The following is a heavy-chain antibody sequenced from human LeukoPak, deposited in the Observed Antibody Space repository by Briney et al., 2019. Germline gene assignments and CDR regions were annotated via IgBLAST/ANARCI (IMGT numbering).Heavy chain of an antibody. D-gene: IGHD6-19*01. Sequence: ASVKVSCKASGGTYSSYAISWVRQAPGQGLEWMGWMNPNSGNTGYAQKFQGRVTITRNTSISTAYMELSSLRSEDTAVYYCARAYSGWYLGYYYYYMDVWGKGTTVTVSS. CDR1: GGTYSSYA. V-gene: IGHV1-8*03. CDR2: MNPNSGNT. CDR3: ARAYSGWYLGYYYYYMDV. J-gene: IGHJ6*03.